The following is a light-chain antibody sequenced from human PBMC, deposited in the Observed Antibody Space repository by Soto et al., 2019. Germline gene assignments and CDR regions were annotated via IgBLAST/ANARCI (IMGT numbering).Light chain of an antibody. V-gene: IGKV4-1*01. J-gene: IGKJ4*01. CDR1: QSVLYSSNNRNY. CDR3: QQYYNTPLT. CDR2: WAY. Sequence: DILMTQSPDSLAVSLGERVTISCKFSQSVLYSSNNRNYLGWFQQKPRQPPKLLIYWAYTRESGVPDRFSGSGSGTDFTLTVNTLQAEDVVVYYCQQYYNTPLTFGGGTKVDIK.